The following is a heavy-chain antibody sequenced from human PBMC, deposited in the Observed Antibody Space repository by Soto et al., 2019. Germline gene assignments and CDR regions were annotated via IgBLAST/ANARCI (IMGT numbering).Heavy chain of an antibody. V-gene: IGHV4-34*01. CDR2: INHSGST. J-gene: IGHJ4*02. CDR1: GGSFSGYY. CDR3: ARGAGGTLTTVTFDY. Sequence: LSLTCAVYGGSFSGYYWSWIRQPPGKGLEWIGEINHSGSTNYNPSLKSRVTISVDTSKNQFSLKLSSVTAADTAVYYCARGAGGTLTTVTFDYWGQGTLVTVSS. D-gene: IGHD4-17*01.